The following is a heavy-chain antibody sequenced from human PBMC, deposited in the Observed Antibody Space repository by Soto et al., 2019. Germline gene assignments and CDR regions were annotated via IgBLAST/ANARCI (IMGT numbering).Heavy chain of an antibody. CDR1: GFTFSSYG. Sequence: PGGSLRLSCAASGFTFSSYGMHWVRQAPGKGLEWVAVIWYDGSNKYYADSVKGRFTISRDNSKNTLYLQMNSLRAEDTAVYYCARLPDGPVGYYYYYGLDVWGQGTTVTVSS. CDR3: ARLPDGPVGYYYYYGLDV. CDR2: IWYDGSNK. D-gene: IGHD2-15*01. J-gene: IGHJ6*01. V-gene: IGHV3-33*01.